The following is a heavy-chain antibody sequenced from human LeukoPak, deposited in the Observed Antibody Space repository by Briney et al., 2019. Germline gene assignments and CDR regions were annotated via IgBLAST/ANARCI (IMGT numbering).Heavy chain of an antibody. Sequence: GGSLRLSCAASGFTFSSYSMNWVRQAPGKGLEWVSSISSSSSYIYCADSVKGRLTISRDNAKNSLYLQMNSLRAEDTAVYYCARAAAGNFDYWGQGTLVTVSS. J-gene: IGHJ4*02. CDR2: ISSSSSYI. CDR1: GFTFSSYS. D-gene: IGHD6-13*01. CDR3: ARAAAGNFDY. V-gene: IGHV3-21*01.